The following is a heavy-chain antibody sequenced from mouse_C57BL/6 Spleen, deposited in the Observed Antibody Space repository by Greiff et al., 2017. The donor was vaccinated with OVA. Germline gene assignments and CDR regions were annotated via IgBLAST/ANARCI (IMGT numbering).Heavy chain of an antibody. J-gene: IGHJ2*01. CDR2: ISSGGDYI. V-gene: IGHV5-9-1*02. D-gene: IGHD3-2*02. CDR3: TRDAGPYYFDY. CDR1: GFTFSSYA. Sequence: EVMLVESGEGLVKPGGSLKLSCAASGFTFSSYAMSWVRQTPEKRLEWVAYISSGGDYIYYADAVKGRFTISRDNARNTLNLQMRSLKSEDTAMYYCTRDAGPYYFDYWGKGTTLTVSS.